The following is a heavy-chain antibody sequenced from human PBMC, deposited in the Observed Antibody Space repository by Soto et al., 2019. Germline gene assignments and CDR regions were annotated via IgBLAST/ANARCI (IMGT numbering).Heavy chain of an antibody. D-gene: IGHD1-26*01. CDR1: GYTFTGHY. CDR3: GRGRSGQIVVFY. V-gene: IGHV1-2*02. CDR2: IGPESGAT. J-gene: IGHJ4*02. Sequence: ASVKVSCKASGYTFTGHYIHWVRQAPEQGPEWMGEIGPESGATRYAEKFQGRVTMTLDTSITTVYMELKNLSPDDTAVYYCGRGRSGQIVVFYWGQGTPVTV.